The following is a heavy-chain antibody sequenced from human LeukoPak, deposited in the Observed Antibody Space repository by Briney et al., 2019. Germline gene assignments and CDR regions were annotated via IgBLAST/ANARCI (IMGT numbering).Heavy chain of an antibody. CDR2: ISANTGKT. Sequence: ASVKVSCKASGYTFDTYGFCWVRQAPGHGLEWMGWISANTGKTDYAQKFQGRVTMTPDTATSTDYMELRTLRPDDTAVYYCATVAGDRMDYWGQGTLLTVSS. CDR1: GYTFDTYG. D-gene: IGHD6-13*01. J-gene: IGHJ4*02. V-gene: IGHV1-18*01. CDR3: ATVAGDRMDY.